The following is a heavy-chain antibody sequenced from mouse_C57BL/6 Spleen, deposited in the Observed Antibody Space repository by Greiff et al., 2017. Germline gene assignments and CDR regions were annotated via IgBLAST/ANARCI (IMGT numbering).Heavy chain of an antibody. V-gene: IGHV3-6*01. J-gene: IGHJ3*01. CDR1: GYSITSGYY. CDR3: ARGYYGSSYPFAY. Sequence: ESGPGLVKPSQSLSLTCSVTGYSITSGYYWNWIRQFPGNKLEWMGYISYDGSNNYNPSLKNRISITRDTSKNQFFLKLNSVTTEDTATYYCARGYYGSSYPFAYWGQGTLVTVSA. D-gene: IGHD1-1*01. CDR2: ISYDGSN.